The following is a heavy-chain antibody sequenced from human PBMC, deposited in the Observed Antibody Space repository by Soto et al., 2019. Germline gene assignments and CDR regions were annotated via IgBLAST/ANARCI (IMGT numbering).Heavy chain of an antibody. D-gene: IGHD3-22*01. J-gene: IGHJ4*02. CDR3: ASDSSGYYPYYFDY. Sequence: ASVKVSCKASGGTFSSYAISWVRQAPGQGLEWMGGIIPIFGTANYAQKFQGRVTITADKSTSTAYMELSSLRSEDTAVYYCASDSSGYYPYYFDYWGQGTLVTVSS. CDR2: IIPIFGTA. CDR1: GGTFSSYA. V-gene: IGHV1-69*06.